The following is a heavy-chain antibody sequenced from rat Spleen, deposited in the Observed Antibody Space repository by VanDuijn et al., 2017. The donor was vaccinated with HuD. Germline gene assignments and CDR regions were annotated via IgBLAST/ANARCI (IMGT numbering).Heavy chain of an antibody. Sequence: EVQLVESGGGLAQPGRSLKLSCAASGFTFSDHYMAWVRQPPTKGLEWVASITDRGDSTYYRDSVQGRFTISRDNAKTTLYLQMDSLRSEDTATYYCTTGVYWGQGVMVTVSS. CDR1: GFTFSDHY. J-gene: IGHJ2*01. CDR3: TTGVY. V-gene: IGHV5-20*01. CDR2: ITDRGDST.